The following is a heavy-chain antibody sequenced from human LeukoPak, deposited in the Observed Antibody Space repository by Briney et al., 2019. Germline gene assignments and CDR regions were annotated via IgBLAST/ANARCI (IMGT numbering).Heavy chain of an antibody. D-gene: IGHD5-24*01. CDR3: ARRARWAQDFDY. CDR1: GGSVSGYY. V-gene: IGHV4-59*08. J-gene: IGHJ4*02. CDR2: IYYSGIS. Sequence: SETLSLTCTVSGGSVSGYYWSWIRQPPGKGLEWIAYIYYSGISNYNPSLKSRVTISVDTSKNQFSLRLSSVTAADTAVYYCARRARWAQDFDYWGQGTLVTVSS.